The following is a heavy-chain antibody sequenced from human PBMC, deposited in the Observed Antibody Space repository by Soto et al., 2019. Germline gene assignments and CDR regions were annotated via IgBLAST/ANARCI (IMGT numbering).Heavy chain of an antibody. J-gene: IGHJ4*02. D-gene: IGHD2-15*01. V-gene: IGHV3-48*02. CDR3: ARGLGYCSGGSCYSDY. Sequence: EVQLVESGGGLVQPGGSLRLSCAASGFTFSTYSMNWVRQAPGKGLEWVSDISSSSSTIYYADSVKGRFTISRDNAKNSLYLQMNSLRDEDTAVYYCARGLGYCSGGSCYSDYWGQGTLVTVSS. CDR1: GFTFSTYS. CDR2: ISSSSSTI.